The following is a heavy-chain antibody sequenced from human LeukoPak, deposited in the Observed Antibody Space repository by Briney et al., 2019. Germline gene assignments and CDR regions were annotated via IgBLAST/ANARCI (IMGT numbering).Heavy chain of an antibody. J-gene: IGHJ4*02. Sequence: MSGGSLRLSCAASGFTFSSYSMNWVRQAPGKGLEWVSSISSSSSYIYYADSVKGRFTISRDNAKNSLYLQMNSLRAEDTAVYYCARDSQVGIVVVPAAILRYYFDYWGQGTRVTVSS. V-gene: IGHV3-21*01. D-gene: IGHD2-2*01. CDR1: GFTFSSYS. CDR2: ISSSSSYI. CDR3: ARDSQVGIVVVPAAILRYYFDY.